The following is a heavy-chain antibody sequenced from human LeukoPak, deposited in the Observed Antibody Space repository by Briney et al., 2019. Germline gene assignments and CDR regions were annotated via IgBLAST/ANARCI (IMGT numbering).Heavy chain of an antibody. Sequence: GGSLRLSCAASGFTFSSYEMNWVRQARGRGLEWVSYISSSGSTIYYAHSVKGRFTISRDNAKTSLYLQMNSLRAEDTAVYYCAELGITMIGGVWGKGTTVTISS. CDR1: GFTFSSYE. D-gene: IGHD3-10*02. CDR2: ISSSGSTI. J-gene: IGHJ6*04. CDR3: AELGITMIGGV. V-gene: IGHV3-48*03.